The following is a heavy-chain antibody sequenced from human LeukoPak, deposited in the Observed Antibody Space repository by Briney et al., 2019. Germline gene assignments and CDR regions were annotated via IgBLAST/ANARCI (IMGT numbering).Heavy chain of an antibody. CDR2: IYYSGST. V-gene: IGHV4-39*01. CDR1: GGSISSSSYY. CDR3: ARGKGRLLFRPPLEAPQTDAFNI. D-gene: IGHD2-21*02. Sequence: PSETLSLTCTVSGGSISSSSYYWGWIRQPPGKGLEWIGSIYYSGSTYYNPSLKSRVTISVDTSKNQFSLKLSSVTAADTAVYYCARGKGRLLFRPPLEAPQTDAFNIWGQGTMVTVSS. J-gene: IGHJ3*02.